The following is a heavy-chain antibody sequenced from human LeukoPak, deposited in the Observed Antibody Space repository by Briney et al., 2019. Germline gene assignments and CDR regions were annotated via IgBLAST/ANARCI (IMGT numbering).Heavy chain of an antibody. D-gene: IGHD3-10*01. Sequence: GGSLRLSCAASGFTFDDYAMPWVRQAPGKGLEWVSLISGDGGSTYYADSVKGRFTISRDNSKNSLYLQMNSLRTEDTALYYCAKLTVVRGVINAFDIWGQGTMVTVSS. J-gene: IGHJ3*02. V-gene: IGHV3-43*02. CDR2: ISGDGGST. CDR3: AKLTVVRGVINAFDI. CDR1: GFTFDDYA.